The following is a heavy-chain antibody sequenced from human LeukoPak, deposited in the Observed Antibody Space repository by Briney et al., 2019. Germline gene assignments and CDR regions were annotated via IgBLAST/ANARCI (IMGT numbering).Heavy chain of an antibody. CDR2: IYTSGST. Sequence: PSETLSLTCTVSGGSISSYYWSWIRQPAGKGLEWIGRIYTSGSTNYNPSLKSRVTMSVDTSKNQFSLKLSPVTAADTAVYYCAGSGYLEGFDYWGQGTLVTVSS. CDR3: AGSGYLEGFDY. D-gene: IGHD5-18*01. V-gene: IGHV4-4*07. J-gene: IGHJ4*02. CDR1: GGSISSYY.